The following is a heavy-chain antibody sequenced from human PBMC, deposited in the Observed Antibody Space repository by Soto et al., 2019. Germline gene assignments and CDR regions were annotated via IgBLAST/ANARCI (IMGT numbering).Heavy chain of an antibody. CDR3: ARGVWPIRRFDL. J-gene: IGHJ5*02. D-gene: IGHD3-10*01. V-gene: IGHV1-2*04. CDR1: GYRITVDH. Sequence: ASVKGDWKGGGYRITVDHGGWVRKKNGQGLEWMGWINPNSGGTNYAQKFQGWVTMTRDTSISTAYMELSRLRDDDIVVYYGARGVWPIRRFDLWGQ. CDR2: INPNSGGT.